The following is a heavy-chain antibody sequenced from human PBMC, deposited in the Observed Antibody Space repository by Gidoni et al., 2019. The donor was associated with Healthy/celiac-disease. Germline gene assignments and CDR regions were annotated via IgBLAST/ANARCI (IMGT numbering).Heavy chain of an antibody. V-gene: IGHV3-66*01. D-gene: IGHD6-13*01. CDR2: IYSGGST. J-gene: IGHJ5*02. Sequence: EVQLVESGGGLVQPGGSLRLSCAASGFPVSSNYMSWVRQAPGKGLEWVSVIYSGGSTYYADSVKGRFTISRDNSKNTLYLQMNSLRAEDTAVYYCARELAAAGYNWFDPWGQGTLVTVSS. CDR3: ARELAAAGYNWFDP. CDR1: GFPVSSNY.